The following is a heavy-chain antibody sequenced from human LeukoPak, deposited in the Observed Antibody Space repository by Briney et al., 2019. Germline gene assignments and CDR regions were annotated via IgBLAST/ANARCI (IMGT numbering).Heavy chain of an antibody. Sequence: PGGSLRLSCAASGFTFSNFAMSWVRQAPGKGLEWVANIKQDGSEKYYVDSVKGRFTISRDNAKNSLYLQMNSLRAEDTAVYYCARDLDYYFDYWGQGTLVTVSS. J-gene: IGHJ4*02. CDR1: GFTFSNFA. CDR2: IKQDGSEK. CDR3: ARDLDYYFDY. V-gene: IGHV3-7*03.